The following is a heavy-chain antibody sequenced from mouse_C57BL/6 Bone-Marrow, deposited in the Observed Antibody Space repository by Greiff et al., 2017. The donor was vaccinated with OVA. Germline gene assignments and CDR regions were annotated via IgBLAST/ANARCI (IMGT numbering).Heavy chain of an antibody. J-gene: IGHJ3*01. CDR1: GYTFTSYG. Sequence: VQLQQSGAELARPGASVKLSSKASGYTFTSYGISWVKQRTGQGLEWIGEIYPRSGNTYYNEKFKGKATLTADKSSSTAYMELRSLTSEDSAVYLCAREGDYYGPWFAYWGQGTLVTVSA. V-gene: IGHV1-81*01. D-gene: IGHD1-2*01. CDR3: AREGDYYGPWFAY. CDR2: IYPRSGNT.